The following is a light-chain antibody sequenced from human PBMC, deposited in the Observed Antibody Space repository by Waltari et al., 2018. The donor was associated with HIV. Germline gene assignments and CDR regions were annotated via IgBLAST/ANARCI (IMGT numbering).Light chain of an antibody. J-gene: IGKJ2*01. V-gene: IGKV1-5*03. CDR3: QQYDSFPYT. CDR2: KAS. Sequence: DIQMTPSPSTLSASIGDRVTITCRASQSISSWLAWYQQRSGKAPKVLIYKASSLESGVPSRFSGSGSGTEFALTISSLQPEDFATYYWQQYDSFPYTFGQGTKLEIK. CDR1: QSISSW.